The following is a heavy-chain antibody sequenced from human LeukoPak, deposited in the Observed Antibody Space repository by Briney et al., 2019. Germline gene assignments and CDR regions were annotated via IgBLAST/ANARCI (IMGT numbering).Heavy chain of an antibody. CDR1: GFTFSSYA. CDR2: ISGSGGST. CDR3: AKVPGSGSYSYYFDY. Sequence: PGGSLRLSCAASGFTFSSYAMSWVRQAPGKGPEWVSAISGSGGSTYYADSVKGRFTISRDNSKNTLYLQMNSLRAEDTAVYYCAKVPGSGSYSYYFDYWGQGTLVTVSS. V-gene: IGHV3-23*01. D-gene: IGHD3-10*01. J-gene: IGHJ4*02.